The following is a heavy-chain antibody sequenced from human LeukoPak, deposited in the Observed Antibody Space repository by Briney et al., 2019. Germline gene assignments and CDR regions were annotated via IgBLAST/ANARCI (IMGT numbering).Heavy chain of an antibody. CDR2: IYGSGDTT. V-gene: IGHV3-23*01. Sequence: PGGSLRLSCAASGFTFSSYAMSWARQAPGKGLEWVSAIYGSGDTTYYADSVKGRFTVSRDKSKNTLYLQMDGLRAEDTAVYYCAKMAGMTRQVYYMDVWGKGATVTVSS. CDR3: AKMAGMTRQVYYMDV. D-gene: IGHD5-24*01. J-gene: IGHJ6*03. CDR1: GFTFSSYA.